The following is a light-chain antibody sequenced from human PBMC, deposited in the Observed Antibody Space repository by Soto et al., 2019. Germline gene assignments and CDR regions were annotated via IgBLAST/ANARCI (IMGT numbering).Light chain of an antibody. CDR3: CSYAGSSTWV. J-gene: IGLJ3*02. CDR2: EGN. V-gene: IGLV2-23*01. CDR1: SSDVGSYNL. Sequence: QSALTQPASVSGSPGQSITISCTGTSSDVGSYNLVSWYQQHPGKAPKLMFYEGNERPSGVSNRFSGYKSGNTASLTISGLQAEDEADYYCCSYAGSSTWVFGGGTKLTVL.